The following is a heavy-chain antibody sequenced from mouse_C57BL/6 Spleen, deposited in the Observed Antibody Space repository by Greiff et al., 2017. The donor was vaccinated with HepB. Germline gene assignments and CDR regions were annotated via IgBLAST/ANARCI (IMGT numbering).Heavy chain of an antibody. CDR1: GFTFSSYG. CDR2: ISSGGSYT. Sequence: EVMLVESGGDLVKPGGSLKLSCAASGFTFSSYGMSWVRQTPDKRLEWVATISSGGSYTYYPDSVKGRFTISRDKAKNTLYLQMSSLKSEDTAMDYCARHYSSGYGYWGQGTTLTVSS. V-gene: IGHV5-6*01. D-gene: IGHD3-2*02. CDR3: ARHYSSGYGY. J-gene: IGHJ2*01.